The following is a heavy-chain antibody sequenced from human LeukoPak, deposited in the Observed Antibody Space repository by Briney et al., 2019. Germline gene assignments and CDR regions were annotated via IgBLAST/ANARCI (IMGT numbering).Heavy chain of an antibody. CDR3: ARGYSTVTTYYYGMDV. CDR1: GGSFSGYY. D-gene: IGHD4-17*01. V-gene: IGHV4-34*01. J-gene: IGHJ6*02. Sequence: SETLSLTCAVYGGSFSGYYWSWIRQPPGKGLEWIGEINHSGSTNYNPSLKSRVTISVDTSKNQFSLKLSSVTAADTAVYYCARGYSTVTTYYYGMDVWGQGTTVTVSS. CDR2: INHSGST.